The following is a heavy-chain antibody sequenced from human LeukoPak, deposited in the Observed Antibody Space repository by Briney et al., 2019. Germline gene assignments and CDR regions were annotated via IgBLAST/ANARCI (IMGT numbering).Heavy chain of an antibody. D-gene: IGHD5-12*01. V-gene: IGHV5-51*01. CDR1: GYRFTSYW. CDR2: IYPHDSET. J-gene: IGHJ4*02. Sequence: GESLKISCKGSGYRFTSYWIGWVRQTPGKGLEFLGIIYPHDSETIYSPSFQGQVTVSADKSISTAYLQWNSLKASDTAMYYCARVDRRGYSDYTAILPDYWGQGTLVTVSS. CDR3: ARVDRRGYSDYTAILPDY.